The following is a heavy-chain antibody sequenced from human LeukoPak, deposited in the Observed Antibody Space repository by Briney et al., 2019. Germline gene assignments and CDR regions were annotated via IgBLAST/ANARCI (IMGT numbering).Heavy chain of an antibody. CDR2: ISDIGSI. V-gene: IGHV4-59*08. Sequence: PSETLSLTCTVSGGSISSYYWSWIRQPPGKGLEWIAYISDIGSINYNPSLKSRVTISVDTSKNQFSLKLSSVTAADTAVYYCARHSGSYRYYFDYWGQGTLVTVSS. J-gene: IGHJ4*02. CDR3: ARHSGSYRYYFDY. D-gene: IGHD1-26*01. CDR1: GGSISSYY.